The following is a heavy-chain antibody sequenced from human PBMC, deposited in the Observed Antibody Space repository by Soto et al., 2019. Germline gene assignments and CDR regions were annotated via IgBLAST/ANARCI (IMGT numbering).Heavy chain of an antibody. CDR2: VYYSGST. D-gene: IGHD2-15*01. V-gene: IGHV4-59*04. CDR1: GGSISSYY. Sequence: SETLSLTCTLSGGSISSYYSTWLRQPPGKGLERIAYVYYSGSTYYNPSHKSRVPISVHTSKSQYSLKLMSVTAADTAAYDCATTRRYCSGVSCYLSYYDDYRTDVWGKGTTVSVSP. J-gene: IGHJ6*04. CDR3: ATTRRYCSGVSCYLSYYDDYRTDV.